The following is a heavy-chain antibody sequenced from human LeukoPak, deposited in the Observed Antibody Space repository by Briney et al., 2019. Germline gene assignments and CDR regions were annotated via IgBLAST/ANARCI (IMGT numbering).Heavy chain of an antibody. Sequence: ASVKVSCKASGYTFTDYYMHWVRQAPGQGLESMGWINPYSGGTNYEQKFQGRVTMTRDTSIGTAYMEVRRVRSDDTAMYYCARGSSTRVYYYYYMDVWGKGTTVTVSS. CDR3: ARGSSTRVYYYYYMDV. CDR1: GYTFTDYY. V-gene: IGHV1-2*02. J-gene: IGHJ6*03. CDR2: INPYSGGT. D-gene: IGHD6-6*01.